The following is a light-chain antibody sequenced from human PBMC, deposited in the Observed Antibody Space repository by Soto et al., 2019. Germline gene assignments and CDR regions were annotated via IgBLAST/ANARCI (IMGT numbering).Light chain of an antibody. Sequence: QSVLTQPASVSGSPGQSIAISCTGTSSDVCAFNYVSWYQQHPGKAPKFMIFDVSSRPSGVSDRFSGSKSGNTASLTISGLQTEDEADYYCASYTTSSTYVFGTGTKVT. CDR3: ASYTTSSTYV. CDR1: SSDVCAFNY. CDR2: DVS. J-gene: IGLJ1*01. V-gene: IGLV2-14*03.